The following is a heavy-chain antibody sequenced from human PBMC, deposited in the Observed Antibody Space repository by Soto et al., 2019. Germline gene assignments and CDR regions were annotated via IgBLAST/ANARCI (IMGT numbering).Heavy chain of an antibody. V-gene: IGHV4-4*02. CDR3: ARDLRDTILLWAYGMDV. CDR2: IYHSGST. D-gene: IGHD3-3*01. J-gene: IGHJ6*02. Sequence: QVQLQESGPGLVKPSGTLSLTCAVSGGSISSSNWWSWVRQPPGKGLEWIGEIYHSGSTNYNPSLKXRXTXSXXKSKNQFSLKLSSVTAADTAVYYCARDLRDTILLWAYGMDVWGQGTTVTVSS. CDR1: GGSISSSNW.